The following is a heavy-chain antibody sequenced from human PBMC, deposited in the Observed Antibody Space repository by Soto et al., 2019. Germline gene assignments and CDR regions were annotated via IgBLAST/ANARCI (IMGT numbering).Heavy chain of an antibody. CDR2: FYIGGAT. D-gene: IGHD6-6*01. Sequence: GGSLRLSCAASGFTVSSNHMSWVRQAPGKGLEWVSVFYIGGATYYADSVKGRFTISRDNSKNSLYLQMNSLRADDTAVYYCARSFSTSSSRFFDYWGQGTLVTVSS. J-gene: IGHJ4*02. CDR1: GFTVSSNH. CDR3: ARSFSTSSSRFFDY. V-gene: IGHV3-66*01.